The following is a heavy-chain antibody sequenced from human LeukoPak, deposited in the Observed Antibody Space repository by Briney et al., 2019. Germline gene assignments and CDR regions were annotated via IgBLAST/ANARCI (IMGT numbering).Heavy chain of an antibody. CDR3: ARLIFGVVIIPYFDS. Sequence: GGSLRLSCEASGFIFSSYWMSWVRQAPGKGLEWVANIKQDGSEKYYVDSVKGRFTLSRDNAKKSLYLQMRSLRAEDTAVYYCARLIFGVVIIPYFDSWGQGTLVTVSS. J-gene: IGHJ4*02. V-gene: IGHV3-7*01. CDR2: IKQDGSEK. D-gene: IGHD3-3*01. CDR1: GFIFSSYW.